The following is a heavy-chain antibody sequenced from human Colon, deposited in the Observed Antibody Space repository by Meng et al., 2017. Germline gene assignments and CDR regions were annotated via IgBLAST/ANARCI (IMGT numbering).Heavy chain of an antibody. V-gene: IGHV1-3*01. CDR2: INADNDNT. Sequence: ASVKVSCKASGYTFSIYAMHWVRQAPGQRLEWMGWINADNDNTKYSQKFQGRVTITRDTSASTAYMELSNLRSEDTAVYYCARGGSGYNVIPDYWGQGTRVTCSS. J-gene: IGHJ4*02. CDR1: GYTFSIYA. CDR3: ARGGSGYNVIPDY. D-gene: IGHD5-24*01.